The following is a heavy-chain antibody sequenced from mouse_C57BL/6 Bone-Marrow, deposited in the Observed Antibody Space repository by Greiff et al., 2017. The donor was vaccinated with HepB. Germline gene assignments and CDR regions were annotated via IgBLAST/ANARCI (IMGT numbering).Heavy chain of an antibody. CDR1: GFTFSNYW. D-gene: IGHD1-1*01. J-gene: IGHJ1*03. Sequence: EVQRVESGGGLVQPGGSMKLSCVASGFTFSNYWMNWVRQSPEKGLEWVAQIRLKSDNYATHYAESVKGRFTISRDDSKSSVYLQMNNLRAEDTGIYYCTGDSGSSYDWYFDVWGTGTTVTVSS. V-gene: IGHV6-3*01. CDR2: IRLKSDNYAT. CDR3: TGDSGSSYDWYFDV.